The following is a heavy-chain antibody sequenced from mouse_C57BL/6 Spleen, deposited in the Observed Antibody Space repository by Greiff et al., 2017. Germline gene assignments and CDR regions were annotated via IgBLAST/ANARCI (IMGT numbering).Heavy chain of an antibody. CDR1: GFPFSSYA. J-gene: IGHJ2*01. CDR2: ISDGGSYT. Sequence: EVHLVESGGGLVKPGGSLKLSCAASGFPFSSYAMSWVRQTPEKRLEWVATISDGGSYTYYPDNVKGRFTISRDNAKNNLYLQVSHLKSEDTAMYYCARAILFDCWGQDTTLTVSS. V-gene: IGHV5-4*01. CDR3: ARAILFDC.